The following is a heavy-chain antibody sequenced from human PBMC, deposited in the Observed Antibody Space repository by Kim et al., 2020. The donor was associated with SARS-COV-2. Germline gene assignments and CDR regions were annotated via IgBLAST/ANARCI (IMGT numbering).Heavy chain of an antibody. V-gene: IGHV3-7*03. CDR1: GFIFNNYW. Sequence: GGSLRLSCAASGFIFNNYWMSWVRQVPGKGLEWVANINKDGSKKYYVDSVKGRFIISRDNAKNSLYLQMNSLRAEDTAVYYCARDHIVAGCDSWGQGTLVTVSS. J-gene: IGHJ4*02. D-gene: IGHD6-19*01. CDR2: INKDGSKK. CDR3: ARDHIVAGCDS.